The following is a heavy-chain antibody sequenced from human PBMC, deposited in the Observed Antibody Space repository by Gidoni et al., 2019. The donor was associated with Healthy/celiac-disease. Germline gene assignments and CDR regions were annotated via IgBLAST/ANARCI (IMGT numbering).Heavy chain of an antibody. CDR3: ARDLPSMDAFDI. V-gene: IGHV1-2*02. J-gene: IGHJ3*02. Sequence: QVQLVQSGAEVQKPGAAGKVCCKGAGNTFTGYYVHWVRQAPGQGLEWMGWVNPNSGGTNDAQKFQGRVTMTRDTSLSTAYMELSRLRSDATAVYYCARDLPSMDAFDIWGQGTMVTVSS. CDR1: GNTFTGYY. CDR2: VNPNSGGT.